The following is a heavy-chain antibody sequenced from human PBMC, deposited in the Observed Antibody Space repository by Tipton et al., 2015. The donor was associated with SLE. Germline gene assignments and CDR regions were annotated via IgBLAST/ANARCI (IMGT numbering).Heavy chain of an antibody. CDR1: GGSISTGINDTAIYY. CDR2: IYTSGRT. V-gene: IGHV4-61*02. Sequence: TLSLTCSVSGGSISTGINDTAIYYWTWIRQPGGKGLEWIGRIYTSGRTNYNPSLKSRVTISLDPSKNQFSLNLKSVTAADTAIYYCARGGSGYDSWGQGTLVTVSS. J-gene: IGHJ5*02. CDR3: ARGGSGYDS. D-gene: IGHD5-12*01.